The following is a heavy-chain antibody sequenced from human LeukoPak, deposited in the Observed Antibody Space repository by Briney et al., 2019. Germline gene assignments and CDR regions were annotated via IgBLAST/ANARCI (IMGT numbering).Heavy chain of an antibody. CDR3: ARRHDTAMVSDL. V-gene: IGHV4-59*08. CDR1: GGSISSYY. J-gene: IGHJ2*01. Sequence: KPSETLSLSCTVSGGSISSYYWSWIRQPPGKGLEWIGYIYYSGSTNYNPSLKNRVTISVDTSRNQFSLKLSSVTAADTAVYYCARRHDTAMVSDLWGRGTLVTVSS. CDR2: IYYSGST. D-gene: IGHD5-18*01.